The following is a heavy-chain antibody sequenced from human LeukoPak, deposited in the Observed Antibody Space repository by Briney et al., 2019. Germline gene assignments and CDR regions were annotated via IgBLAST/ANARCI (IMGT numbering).Heavy chain of an antibody. CDR1: GYTFSMYA. J-gene: IGHJ4*02. V-gene: IGHV1-3*01. D-gene: IGHD4-17*01. CDR3: AREMVYGDYPHFDY. Sequence: GASVKVSCTASGYTFSMYAIHWVRQAPGQRLEWMGWINAGIGNTKYSQKFQGRVTITRDTSASTAYMELSSLRSEDTAVYYCAREMVYGDYPHFDYWGQGTLVTVSS. CDR2: INAGIGNT.